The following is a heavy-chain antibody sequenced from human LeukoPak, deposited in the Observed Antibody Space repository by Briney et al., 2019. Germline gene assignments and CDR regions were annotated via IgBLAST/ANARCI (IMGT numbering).Heavy chain of an antibody. CDR1: GGSISSSSYY. CDR2: IYHSGTT. CDR3: ARPNRNYDFWSGSLTFDP. Sequence: SETLSLTCTVSGGSISSSSYYWGWIRQPPGKGLEWIGSIYHSGTTYYNPSLKSRVTISVDTSKNQFSLKLSSVTAADTAVYYCARPNRNYDFWSGSLTFDPWGQGTLVTVSS. J-gene: IGHJ5*02. V-gene: IGHV4-39*07. D-gene: IGHD3-3*01.